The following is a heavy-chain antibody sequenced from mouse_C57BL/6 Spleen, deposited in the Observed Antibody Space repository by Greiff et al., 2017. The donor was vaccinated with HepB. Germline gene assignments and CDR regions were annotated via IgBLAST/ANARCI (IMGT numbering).Heavy chain of an antibody. CDR1: GYTFTDYY. Sequence: EVQLQQSGPELVKPGASVKISCKASGYTFTDYYMNWVKQSHGKSLEWIGDINPNNGGTSYNQKFTGKATLTVDKSSSTAYMELRSLTSEDSAVYYCARTLYYDYVFDYWGQGTTLTVSS. J-gene: IGHJ2*01. CDR2: INPNNGGT. CDR3: ARTLYYDYVFDY. V-gene: IGHV1-26*01. D-gene: IGHD2-4*01.